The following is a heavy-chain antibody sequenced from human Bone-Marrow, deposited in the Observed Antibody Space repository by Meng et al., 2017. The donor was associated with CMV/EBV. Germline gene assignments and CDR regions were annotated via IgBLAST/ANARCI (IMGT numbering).Heavy chain of an antibody. J-gene: IGHJ6*02. CDR3: ARDRNELGWRASYYYGMDV. CDR1: GGSVSSGSYY. V-gene: IGHV4-61*01. D-gene: IGHD3-3*01. Sequence: SEPLSLTCTVSGGSVSSGSYYWSWIRQPPGKGLEWIGYIYYSGSTNYNPSLKSRVTISVDTSKNQFSLKLSSVTAAETAVFYCARDRNELGWRASYYYGMDVWGQGTTVTVSS. CDR2: IYYSGST.